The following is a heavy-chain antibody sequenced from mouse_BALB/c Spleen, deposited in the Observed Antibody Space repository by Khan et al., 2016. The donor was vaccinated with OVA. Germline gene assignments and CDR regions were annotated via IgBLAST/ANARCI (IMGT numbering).Heavy chain of an antibody. V-gene: IGHV3-2*02. D-gene: IGHD4-1*01. CDR3: ASELGRYYAMDY. CDR1: GYSITRDYA. Sequence: EVQLQESGPGLVKPSQSLSLTCTVTGYSITRDYAWNWIRQFPGNKLEWMGYITNSGSTNYNPSLKSRISITRAPSKNQFFLQLNSVTTEDTATYYCASELGRYYAMDYWGQGTSVTVSS. J-gene: IGHJ4*01. CDR2: ITNSGST.